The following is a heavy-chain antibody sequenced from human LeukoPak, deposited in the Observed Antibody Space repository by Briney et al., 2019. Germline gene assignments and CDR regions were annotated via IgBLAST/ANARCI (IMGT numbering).Heavy chain of an antibody. CDR2: IYYSGST. V-gene: IGHV4-39*01. Sequence: PSETLSLTCTVSGGSISSSSYYWGWIRQPPGKGLEWIGSIYYSGSTYYNPSLKSRVTISVDTSKNQFSLKLSSVTAADTAVYYCASGYYYDSSGSSIPNWGQGTLLTVSS. D-gene: IGHD3-22*01. CDR1: GGSISSSSYY. J-gene: IGHJ4*02. CDR3: ASGYYYDSSGSSIPN.